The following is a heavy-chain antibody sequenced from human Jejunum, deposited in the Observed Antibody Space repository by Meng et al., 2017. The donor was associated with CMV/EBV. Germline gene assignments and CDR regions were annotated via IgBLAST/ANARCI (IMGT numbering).Heavy chain of an antibody. CDR2: IKTETDGGTT. CDR1: GFIFSNAW. D-gene: IGHD2/OR15-2a*01. CDR3: TRSKILYFDN. V-gene: IGHV3-15*01. Sequence: DVQLVESGGGLVKPGGSLRLSCAASGFIFSNAWMTWVRQAPGKGLEWVGRIKTETDGGTTDYAAPVKGRFTISRDDSKNTVFLQMNSLKNEDTAVYYCTRSKILYFDNWGQGTLVTVSS. J-gene: IGHJ4*02.